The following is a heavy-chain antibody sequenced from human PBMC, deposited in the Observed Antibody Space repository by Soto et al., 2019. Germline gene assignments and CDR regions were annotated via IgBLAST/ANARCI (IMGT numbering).Heavy chain of an antibody. CDR2: ISAYNGNT. CDR1: VGTFSSYA. CDR3: ARKNIVVVPAAISYYYMDV. Sequence: ASVKVSCKASVGTFSSYAISWVRQAPGQGLEWMGWISAYNGNTNYAQKLQGRVTMTTDTSTSTAYMELRSLRSDDTAVYYCARKNIVVVPAAISYYYMDVWGKGTTVTVSS. D-gene: IGHD2-2*02. J-gene: IGHJ6*03. V-gene: IGHV1-18*01.